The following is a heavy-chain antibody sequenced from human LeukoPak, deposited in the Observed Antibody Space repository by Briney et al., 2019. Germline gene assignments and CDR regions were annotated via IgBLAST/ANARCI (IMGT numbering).Heavy chain of an antibody. J-gene: IGHJ3*02. D-gene: IGHD2-15*01. CDR3: ARELLGYCSGGSCADDAFDI. CDR2: IYSGGST. CDR1: GFTVSSNY. V-gene: IGHV3-53*01. Sequence: GGSLRLSCAASGFTVSSNYMSWVRQAPGKGLEWVSVIYSGGSTYYADSVKGRFTISRDNSKNTLYLQMNSLRAEDTAVYYCARELLGYCSGGSCADDAFDIWGQGTMDTVSS.